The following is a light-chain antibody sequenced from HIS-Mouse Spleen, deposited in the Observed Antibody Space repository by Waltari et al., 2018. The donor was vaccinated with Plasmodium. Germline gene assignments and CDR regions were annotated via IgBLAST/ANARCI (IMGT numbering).Light chain of an antibody. Sequence: SYELPQPPSVSVSPGQTARTTCSGDASPQKYANWYQQNSGQAPVPVIYEDSTRPSGIPERFSGASSGTMATLTISGAQVEEEADYYCYSTDSSGNHRVFGGGTKLTVL. CDR3: YSTDSSGNHRV. V-gene: IGLV3-10*01. CDR2: EDS. J-gene: IGLJ3*02. CDR1: ASPQKY.